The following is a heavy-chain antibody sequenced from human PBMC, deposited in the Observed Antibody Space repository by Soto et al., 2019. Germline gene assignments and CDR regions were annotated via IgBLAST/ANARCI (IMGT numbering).Heavy chain of an antibody. D-gene: IGHD3-3*01. CDR2: IYYSGST. V-gene: IGHV4-39*01. CDR3: ARQLPLVDFWSGYLVDNWFDP. Sequence: SETLSLTCTVSGGSISSSSYYWGWIRQPPGKGLEWIGSIYYSGSTYYNPSLKSRVTISVDTSKNQFSLKLSSVTAADTAVYYCARQLPLVDFWSGYLVDNWFDPWGQGTLVTVSS. CDR1: GGSISSSSYY. J-gene: IGHJ5*02.